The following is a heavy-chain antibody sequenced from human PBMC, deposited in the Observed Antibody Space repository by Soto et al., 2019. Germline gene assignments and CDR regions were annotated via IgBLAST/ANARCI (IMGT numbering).Heavy chain of an antibody. V-gene: IGHV3-73*01. D-gene: IGHD6-19*01. CDR2: VRSKTTNFAT. Sequence: GGSLRLSCAASGFTFSESALQWVRQAPGKGLEWVGRVRSKTTNFATAYAASVNGRFTISRDDSKNTAYLQMNSLKTEDTAVYYCASYNSVSDPGFDIWGHGTMVTVSS. CDR1: GFTFSESA. J-gene: IGHJ3*02. CDR3: ASYNSVSDPGFDI.